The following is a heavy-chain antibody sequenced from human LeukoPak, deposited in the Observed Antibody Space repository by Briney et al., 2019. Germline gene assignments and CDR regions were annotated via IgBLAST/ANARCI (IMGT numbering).Heavy chain of an antibody. Sequence: SVKVSCKASGGTFSSYAISWVRQAPGQGLEWMGGIIPIFGTANYAQKFQGRVTITTDESTSTAYMELSSLRSEDTAVYCCARASYYYDSSGYYFNWFDPWGQGTLVTVSS. J-gene: IGHJ5*02. CDR2: IIPIFGTA. CDR1: GGTFSSYA. V-gene: IGHV1-69*05. CDR3: ARASYYYDSSGYYFNWFDP. D-gene: IGHD3-22*01.